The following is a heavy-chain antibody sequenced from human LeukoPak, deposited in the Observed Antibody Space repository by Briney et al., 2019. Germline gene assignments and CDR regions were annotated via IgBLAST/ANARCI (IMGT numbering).Heavy chain of an antibody. CDR3: ARDNSR. V-gene: IGHV4-31*03. D-gene: IGHD6-6*01. J-gene: IGHJ4*02. Sequence: SETLSLTCSVSGGSINSGGIYWSWIRQHPGKGLEWIGYIHHSGTTYYNASLKSRVTISLDTSKNQFPLRLRSVTAADTAVYYCARDNSRWGQGTLVTVSS. CDR1: GGSINSGGIY. CDR2: IHHSGTT.